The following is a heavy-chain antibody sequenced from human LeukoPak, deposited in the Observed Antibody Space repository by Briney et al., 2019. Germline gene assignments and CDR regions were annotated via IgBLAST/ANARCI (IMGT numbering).Heavy chain of an antibody. J-gene: IGHJ4*02. CDR3: ARVFSGTYLNYHHFDY. Sequence: PGGTLRLSCAGSGITFSNHGMSWVRQAPGKGLEWVSGITVSRTTYYSESVKGRFTVSRNNAKNSLYLQMDSLRAEDTAVYYCARVFSGTYLNYHHFDYWGQGTLVAVSS. CDR2: ITVSRTT. CDR1: GITFSNHG. D-gene: IGHD1-26*01. V-gene: IGHV3-69-1*01.